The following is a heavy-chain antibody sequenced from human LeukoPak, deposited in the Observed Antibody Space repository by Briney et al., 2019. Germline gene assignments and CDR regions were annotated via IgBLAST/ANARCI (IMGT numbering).Heavy chain of an antibody. CDR3: ARSYSSSWYGRGDAFDI. J-gene: IGHJ3*02. Sequence: SETLSLTCTVSGGFISSYYWSWIRQPPGKGLEWIGYIYYSGSTNYNPSLKSRVTISVDTSKNQFSLKLSSVTPADTAVYYCARSYSSSWYGRGDAFDIWGQGTMVTVSS. CDR1: GGFISSYY. CDR2: IYYSGST. V-gene: IGHV4-59*01. D-gene: IGHD6-13*01.